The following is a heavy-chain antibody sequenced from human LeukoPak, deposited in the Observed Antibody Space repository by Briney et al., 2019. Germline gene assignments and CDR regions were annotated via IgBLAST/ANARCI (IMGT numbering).Heavy chain of an antibody. V-gene: IGHV4-34*01. Sequence: PSETLSLTCAVYGGSFSGYYWSWIRQPPGKGLEGIGEINHSGSTNYNPSLKSRVTISVDTSKNQFSPKLSSVTAADTAVYYCAREYCSSTSCYGWFDPWGQGTLVTVSS. CDR3: AREYCSSTSCYGWFDP. CDR1: GGSFSGYY. D-gene: IGHD2-2*01. J-gene: IGHJ5*02. CDR2: INHSGST.